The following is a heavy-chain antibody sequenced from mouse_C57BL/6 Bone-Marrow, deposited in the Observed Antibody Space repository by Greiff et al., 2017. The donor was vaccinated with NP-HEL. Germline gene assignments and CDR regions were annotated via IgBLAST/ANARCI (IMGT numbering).Heavy chain of an antibody. D-gene: IGHD1-1*01. J-gene: IGHJ2*01. CDR1: GYAFSSSW. Sequence: QVQLQQSGPELVKPGASVKISCKASGYAFSSSWMNWVKQRPGKGLEWIGRIYPGDGDTNYNGKFKGKATLTADKSSSTAYMQLSSLTSEDSAVYFCARDYYGSRRILYYFDYWGQGTTLTVSS. CDR2: IYPGDGDT. V-gene: IGHV1-82*01. CDR3: ARDYYGSRRILYYFDY.